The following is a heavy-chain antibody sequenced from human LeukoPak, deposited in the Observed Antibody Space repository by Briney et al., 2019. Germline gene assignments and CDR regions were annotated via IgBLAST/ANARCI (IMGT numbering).Heavy chain of an antibody. Sequence: ASVKVSCKGSGYTFTSYGITWVRQAPGQGLEWMGWISAHNGATNYAQNLQGRVTMTTDTSTSTAYMELRSLRSDDTAVYYCARFERTQRLNWFDPWGQGTLVTVSS. D-gene: IGHD1-1*01. V-gene: IGHV1-18*01. J-gene: IGHJ5*02. CDR2: ISAHNGAT. CDR3: ARFERTQRLNWFDP. CDR1: GYTFTSYG.